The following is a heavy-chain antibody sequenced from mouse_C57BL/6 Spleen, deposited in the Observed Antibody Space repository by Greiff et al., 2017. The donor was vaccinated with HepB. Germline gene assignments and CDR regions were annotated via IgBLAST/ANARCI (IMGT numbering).Heavy chain of an antibody. J-gene: IGHJ1*03. D-gene: IGHD1-1*01. V-gene: IGHV1-9*01. CDR1: GYTFTGYW. CDR3: ATRVGYGGSDWDFDV. Sequence: VQLQQSGAELMKPGASVKFSCKATGYTFTGYWIEWVKQRPGHGLEWIGEILPGSGSTNYNEKFKGKATFTVDTSSNTAYMQLSSLTTECSAVYYCATRVGYGGSDWDFDVWGTGTTVTVSS. CDR2: ILPGSGST.